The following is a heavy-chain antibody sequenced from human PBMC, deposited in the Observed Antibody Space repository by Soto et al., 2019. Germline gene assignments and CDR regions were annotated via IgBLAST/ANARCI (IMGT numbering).Heavy chain of an antibody. V-gene: IGHV1-18*01. CDR3: ARGVVPATDDPSPGLGVDY. D-gene: IGHD2-15*01. CDR2: ISAYNGNT. J-gene: IGHJ4*01. Sequence: QVQLVQSGAEVKKPGASVKVSCKASGYTFTSYGISWVRQAPGQGLEWMGWISAYNGNTNYAQKLQGRVTMTTDTSTSTAYRELRSLRSDDTVVYYCARGVVPATDDPSPGLGVDYCGHGTLVTVSS. CDR1: GYTFTSYG.